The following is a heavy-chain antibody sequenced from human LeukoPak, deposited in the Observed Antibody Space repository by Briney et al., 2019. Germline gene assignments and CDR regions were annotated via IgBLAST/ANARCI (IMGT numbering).Heavy chain of an antibody. Sequence: GGSLRLSCAASGFTFSSYAMHWVHQAPGKGLEWVAVISYDGSNKYYADSVKGRFTISRDNSKNTLYLQMNSLRAEDTAVYYCARGGVAPKYYYYGMDVWGQGTTVTVSS. V-gene: IGHV3-30-3*01. D-gene: IGHD1-26*01. CDR1: GFTFSSYA. CDR2: ISYDGSNK. J-gene: IGHJ6*02. CDR3: ARGGVAPKYYYYGMDV.